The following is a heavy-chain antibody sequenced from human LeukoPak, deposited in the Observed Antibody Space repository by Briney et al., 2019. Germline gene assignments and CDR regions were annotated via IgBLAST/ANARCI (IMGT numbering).Heavy chain of an antibody. CDR2: IYYNGNT. D-gene: IGHD3-22*01. J-gene: IGHJ3*02. CDR1: SGSISSYY. V-gene: IGHV4-59*06. Sequence: PSETLSLTCTVSSGSISSYYWSWIRQHPGKGLEWIGYIYYNGNTYYNPSLKSRLTISGDTSENQFSLKLSSVTAADTAVYYCVRNFDSYNAFDIWGQGTMVTVSS. CDR3: VRNFDSYNAFDI.